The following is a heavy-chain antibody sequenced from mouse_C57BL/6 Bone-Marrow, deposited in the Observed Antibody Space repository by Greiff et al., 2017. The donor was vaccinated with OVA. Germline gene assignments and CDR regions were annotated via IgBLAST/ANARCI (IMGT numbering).Heavy chain of an antibody. CDR2: IDPETGGT. CDR3: TRSEGDGYGLDY. V-gene: IGHV1-15*01. J-gene: IGHJ2*01. CDR1: GYTFTDYE. D-gene: IGHD2-2*01. Sequence: QVQLKESGAELVRPGATVTLSCKASGYTFTDYEMHWVKQTPVHGLEWIGAIDPETGGTAYNQKFKGKAILTADKSSSTAYMELRSRTSEDSAVYYCTRSEGDGYGLDYWGQGTTLTVSS.